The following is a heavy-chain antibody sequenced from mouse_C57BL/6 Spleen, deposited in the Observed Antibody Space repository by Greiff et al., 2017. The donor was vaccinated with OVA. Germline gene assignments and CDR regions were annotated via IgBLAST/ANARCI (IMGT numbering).Heavy chain of an antibody. V-gene: IGHV3-6*01. CDR3: ARVRNYYGSSFDY. CDR1: GYSITSGYY. D-gene: IGHD1-1*01. J-gene: IGHJ2*01. Sequence: EVKLMESGPGLVKPSQSLSLTCSVTGYSITSGYYWNWIRQFPGNKLEWMGYISYDGSNNYNPSLKNRISITRDTSKNQFFLKLNSVTTEDTATYYCARVRNYYGSSFDYWGQGTTLTVSS. CDR2: ISYDGSN.